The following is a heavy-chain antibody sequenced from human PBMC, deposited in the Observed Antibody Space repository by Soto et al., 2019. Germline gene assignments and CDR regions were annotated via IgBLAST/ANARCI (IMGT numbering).Heavy chain of an antibody. V-gene: IGHV1-8*01. J-gene: IGHJ5*02. CDR3: ARGVKYGAYSRWFDP. D-gene: IGHD4-17*01. CDR2: MNPNSGNT. Sequence: QVQLVQSGAEVKKPGASVKVSCKASGNTFTSHDINWVRQATGQGLEYLGWMNPNSGNTAYVQKFQGRVTMTWDTSITTAYMELSSLRSEDTAVYFCARGVKYGAYSRWFDPWGQGTLVTVSS. CDR1: GNTFTSHD.